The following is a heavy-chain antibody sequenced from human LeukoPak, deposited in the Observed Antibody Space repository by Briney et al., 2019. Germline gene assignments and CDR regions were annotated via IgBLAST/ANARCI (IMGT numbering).Heavy chain of an antibody. CDR3: ARARGKYDSSGYPDY. Sequence: GGSLRLSCAASGFTFSSYGMNWVRQAPGKGLEWVSSISSSSSYIYYADSVKGRFTISRDNAKNSLYLQMNSLRAEDTAVYYCARARGKYDSSGYPDYWGQGTLVTVSS. D-gene: IGHD3-22*01. V-gene: IGHV3-21*01. J-gene: IGHJ4*02. CDR2: ISSSSSYI. CDR1: GFTFSSYG.